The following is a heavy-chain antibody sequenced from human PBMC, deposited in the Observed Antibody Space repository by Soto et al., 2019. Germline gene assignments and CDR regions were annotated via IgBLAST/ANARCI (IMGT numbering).Heavy chain of an antibody. D-gene: IGHD3-16*01. CDR2: IYYSGST. CDR3: ARVRGRASPTKYYFDY. CDR1: GGSISSYY. J-gene: IGHJ4*02. Sequence: PSETLSLTCTVSGGSISSYYWSWIRQPPGKGLEWIGYIYYSGSTNYNPSLKSRVTISVDTSKNQFSLKLSSVTAADTAVYYCARVRGRASPTKYYFDYWGQGTLVTVS. V-gene: IGHV4-59*01.